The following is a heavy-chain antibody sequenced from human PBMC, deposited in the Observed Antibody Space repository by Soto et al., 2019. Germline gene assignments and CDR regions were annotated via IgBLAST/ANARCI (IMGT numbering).Heavy chain of an antibody. D-gene: IGHD2-2*01. Sequence: QVQLQESGPGLVKPSQTLSLTCTVSGGSINSGDYYWSWIRQDPGKGLEWIGYVYYNGDTYSNPSLKSRATISIDTSKNQFSLKLSSVTAADTAVYYCARGGAISTFDYWGQGTLVTVSS. CDR3: ARGGAISTFDY. J-gene: IGHJ4*02. V-gene: IGHV4-31*03. CDR1: GGSINSGDYY. CDR2: VYYNGDT.